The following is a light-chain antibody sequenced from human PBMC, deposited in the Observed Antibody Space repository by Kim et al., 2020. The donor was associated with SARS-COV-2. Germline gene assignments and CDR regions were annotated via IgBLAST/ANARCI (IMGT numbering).Light chain of an antibody. V-gene: IGLV3-21*04. J-gene: IGLJ1*01. CDR2: YDS. CDR3: QVWDRSSDHYV. CDR1: NIESKS. Sequence: AQGRKAKITCGGDNIESKSVHWDQQKPGQAAILVMYYDSDRPSGIPERFSGSNSGNTATLTISRVEAGDEADFYCQVWDRSSDHYVFGSGTKVTVL.